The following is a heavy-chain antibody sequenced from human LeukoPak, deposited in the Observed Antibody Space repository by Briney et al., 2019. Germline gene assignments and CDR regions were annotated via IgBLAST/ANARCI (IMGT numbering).Heavy chain of an antibody. CDR3: ASPLDAFDI. Sequence: GGSLRLSCAASGFTFSSYSMNWVRQAPGKGREGVSSISSSSSYIYYADSVTGRFTISRDNAKNSLYLQMNSLRAEDTAVYYCASPLDAFDIWGQGTMVTVSS. CDR1: GFTFSSYS. V-gene: IGHV3-21*01. CDR2: ISSSSSYI. J-gene: IGHJ3*02.